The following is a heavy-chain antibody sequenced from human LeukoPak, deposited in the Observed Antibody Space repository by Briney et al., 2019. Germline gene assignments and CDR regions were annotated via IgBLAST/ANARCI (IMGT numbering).Heavy chain of an antibody. D-gene: IGHD3-22*01. CDR1: GGSIRSSYYY. CDR2: IYDSGST. V-gene: IGHV4-39*07. CDR3: ARGGDSSGFYYYFDY. J-gene: IGHJ4*02. Sequence: SETLSLTCTVSGGSIRSSYYYWGWIRQPPGKGLEWIGSIYDSGSTYYNSSLKSRVTLSVDRSKSHFSLKLTSVTAADTAVYYCARGGDSSGFYYYFDYWGQGTLVTVSS.